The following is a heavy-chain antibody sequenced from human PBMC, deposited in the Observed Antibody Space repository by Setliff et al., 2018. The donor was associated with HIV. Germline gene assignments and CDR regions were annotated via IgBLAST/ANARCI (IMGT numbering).Heavy chain of an antibody. Sequence: SETLSLTCSVSGGSFSSDSYYWGWIRQFPVKWLEWIGSIYYSGSTYYNPSLKSRVTISVDTSKNQFSLKLSSVTAADTALYYCARHLAMGGIQLWFVDDYFDYWGQGTLGTVSS. CDR3: ARHLAMGGIQLWFVDDYFDY. V-gene: IGHV4-39*01. CDR2: IYYSGST. CDR1: GGSFSSDSYY. D-gene: IGHD5-18*01. J-gene: IGHJ4*02.